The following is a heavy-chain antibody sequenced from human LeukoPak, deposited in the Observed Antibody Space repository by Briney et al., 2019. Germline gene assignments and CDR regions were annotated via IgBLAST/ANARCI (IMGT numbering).Heavy chain of an antibody. CDR1: GFTFNEYY. CDR2: ISDGGAYT. J-gene: IGHJ4*02. V-gene: IGHV3-11*06. Sequence: GGSLRLSCAASGFTFNEYYMSWIRQAPGKGLEWVSHISDGGAYTKYADSVKGRFTISRDNAKNSLYPQMNSLRAEDTAIYYCVREGGSFFFEYWGQGTLVTVSS. D-gene: IGHD1-26*01. CDR3: VREGGSFFFEY.